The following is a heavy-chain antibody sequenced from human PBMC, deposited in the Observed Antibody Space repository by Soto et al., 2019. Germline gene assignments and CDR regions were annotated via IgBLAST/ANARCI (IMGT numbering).Heavy chain of an antibody. V-gene: IGHV3-53*01. CDR1: GFTVSSNY. J-gene: IGHJ4*02. Sequence: GGSLRLSCAASGFTVSSNYMSWVRQAPGKGLEWVSVIYSGGSTYYADSVKGRFTISRDNSKNTLYLQMNSLRAEDTAVYYFARDSNDSSGYYYDDYWGQGTLVTVSS. CDR3: ARDSNDSSGYYYDDY. D-gene: IGHD3-22*01. CDR2: IYSGGST.